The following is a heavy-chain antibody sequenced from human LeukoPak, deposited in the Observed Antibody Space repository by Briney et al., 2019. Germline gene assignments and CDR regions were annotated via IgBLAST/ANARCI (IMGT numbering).Heavy chain of an antibody. CDR2: IYSGGST. V-gene: IGHV3-66*01. CDR1: GFTVSSNY. D-gene: IGHD2-2*01. CDR3: ARDKTGYCSSTSCRSPLVSGHSNQ. Sequence: SGGSLRLSCAASGFTVSSNYMSWVRQAPGKGLEWVSVIYSGGSTYYADSVKGRFTISRDNSKNTLYLQMNSLRAEDTAVYYCARDKTGYCSSTSCRSPLVSGHSNQWGRGTLVTVSS. J-gene: IGHJ4*02.